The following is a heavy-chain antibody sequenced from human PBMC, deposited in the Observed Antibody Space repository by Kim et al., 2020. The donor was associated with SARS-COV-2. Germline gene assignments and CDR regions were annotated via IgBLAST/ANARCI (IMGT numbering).Heavy chain of an antibody. Sequence: ADSVKGRFTISRDDAKNTLFLQMNSLRAEDTAVYYCARVFYNSGRTNAFDIWGQGTMVTVSS. D-gene: IGHD3-10*01. CDR3: ARVFYNSGRTNAFDI. J-gene: IGHJ3*02. V-gene: IGHV3-74*01.